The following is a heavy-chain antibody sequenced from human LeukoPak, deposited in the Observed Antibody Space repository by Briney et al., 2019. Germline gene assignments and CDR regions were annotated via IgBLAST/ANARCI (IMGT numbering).Heavy chain of an antibody. CDR2: ISYDGSNK. Sequence: GRSLRLSCAASGFTFSSYGMHWVRQAPGKGLEWVAVISYDGSNKYYADSVKGRFTISRDNSKNTLYLQMNSLRAEDTAVYYCTRDLTGHYSIDYWGQGTLVTVSS. CDR3: TRDLTGHYSIDY. J-gene: IGHJ4*02. V-gene: IGHV3-30*03. D-gene: IGHD3-22*01. CDR1: GFTFSSYG.